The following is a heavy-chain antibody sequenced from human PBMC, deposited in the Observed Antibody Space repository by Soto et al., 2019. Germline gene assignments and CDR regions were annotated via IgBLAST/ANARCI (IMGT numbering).Heavy chain of an antibody. CDR3: ARSSGSGFLYYMDV. J-gene: IGHJ6*03. Sequence: GASVKVSCKASGYTFTSYGISWVRQAPGQGLEWMGWISAYNGNTNYAQKLQGRVTMTTDTSTSTAYMELSSLRSEDTAVYYCARSSGSGFLYYMDVWGKGTTVTVSS. CDR2: ISAYNGNT. D-gene: IGHD3-10*01. V-gene: IGHV1-18*01. CDR1: GYTFTSYG.